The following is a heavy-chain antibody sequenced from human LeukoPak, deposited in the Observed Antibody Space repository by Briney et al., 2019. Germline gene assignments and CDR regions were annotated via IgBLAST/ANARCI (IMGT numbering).Heavy chain of an antibody. CDR3: AKGEGYYYDSSGYYSSFDY. D-gene: IGHD3-22*01. Sequence: PGGSLRLSCAASGFTFSNYAMSWVRQAPGKGLEWVSVISGSSGSTYYADSVTGRFTISRDNPKNTLYLQMNSLRVEDTAVYYCAKGEGYYYDSSGYYSSFDYWGQGTLVTVSS. V-gene: IGHV3-23*01. J-gene: IGHJ4*02. CDR2: ISGSSGST. CDR1: GFTFSNYA.